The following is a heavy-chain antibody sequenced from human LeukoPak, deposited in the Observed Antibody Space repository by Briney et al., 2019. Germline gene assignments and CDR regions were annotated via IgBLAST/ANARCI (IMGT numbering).Heavy chain of an antibody. Sequence: EASVKVSCKASGYTFTSYGISWVRQAPGQGLEWMGWISAYNGNTNYAQKLQGRVTMTTDTSTSTAYMELRSLRSDDTAVYYCARGYYDSSGYYSIDYWGQGTLVTVSS. CDR2: ISAYNGNT. CDR1: GYTFTSYG. J-gene: IGHJ4*02. CDR3: ARGYYDSSGYYSIDY. D-gene: IGHD3-22*01. V-gene: IGHV1-18*01.